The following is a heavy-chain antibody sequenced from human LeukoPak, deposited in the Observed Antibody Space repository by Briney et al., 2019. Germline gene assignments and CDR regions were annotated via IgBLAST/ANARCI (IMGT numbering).Heavy chain of an antibody. CDR1: GYTFTGYY. CDR3: ARGDYYDSSVYYYD. Sequence: ASVTVSCMASGYTFTGYYMHWVRQAPGQGLEWMGWFNPDSGGTNYAQTFQGRVTMTRNTSISTAYMELSRLRSDETAVYYCARGDYYDSSVYYYDWGQGTLVTVSS. CDR2: FNPDSGGT. D-gene: IGHD3-22*01. J-gene: IGHJ4*02. V-gene: IGHV1-2*02.